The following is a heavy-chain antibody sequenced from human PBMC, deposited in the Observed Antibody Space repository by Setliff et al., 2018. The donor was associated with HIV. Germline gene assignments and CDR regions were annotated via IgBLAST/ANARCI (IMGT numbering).Heavy chain of an antibody. CDR3: ARFPHEREPKT. J-gene: IGHJ1*01. CDR2: FYTTGN. V-gene: IGHV4-39*01. Sequence: PSETLSLTFTVFGDFISSSSYYWTWIRQPPGKGLEWIGSFYTTGNVYSPSFKSRVSISIDTAKTQLSLRLTSLSAADTAVYYCARFPHEREPKTWGQGTLVTVSS. CDR1: GDFISSSSYY. D-gene: IGHD1-1*01.